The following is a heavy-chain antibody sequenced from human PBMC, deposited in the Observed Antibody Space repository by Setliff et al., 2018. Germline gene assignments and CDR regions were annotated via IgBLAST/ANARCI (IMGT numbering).Heavy chain of an antibody. CDR3: ARARGPGYSSGWNWFDP. J-gene: IGHJ5*02. Sequence: ASVKVSCKAFGYTFTKYGIDWVRQATGQGLEWMGWMNPNSGNTGYAQKFQGRVTITRDTSARTAYMELSSLRSEDTAVYYCARARGPGYSSGWNWFDPWGQGTLVTVSS. CDR1: GYTFTKYG. V-gene: IGHV1-8*03. D-gene: IGHD6-19*01. CDR2: MNPNSGNT.